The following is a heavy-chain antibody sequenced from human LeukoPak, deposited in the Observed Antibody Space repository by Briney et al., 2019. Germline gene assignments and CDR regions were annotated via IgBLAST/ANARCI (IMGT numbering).Heavy chain of an antibody. Sequence: GGPLRLSCVVSGISLSNYAMTWGRQAPGKGLEWVSYISERGGSRNYADSVKGRFTISRDTSLNTLYLQMNNLRAEDTAVYFCAKRGVVIRGLLVIGYHQEAYHYDFWGQGVLVTVSS. CDR3: AKRGVVIRGLLVIGYHQEAYHYDF. CDR2: ISERGGSR. V-gene: IGHV3-23*01. J-gene: IGHJ4*02. D-gene: IGHD3-10*01. CDR1: GISLSNYA.